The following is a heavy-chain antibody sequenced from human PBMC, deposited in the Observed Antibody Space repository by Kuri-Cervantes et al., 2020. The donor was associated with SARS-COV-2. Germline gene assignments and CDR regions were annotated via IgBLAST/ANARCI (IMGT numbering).Heavy chain of an antibody. V-gene: IGHV3-48*02. CDR3: ARLDYLD. J-gene: IGHJ4*02. CDR1: GFTFRNYS. D-gene: IGHD3-16*01. Sequence: GESLKISCAASGFTFRNYSLNWVRQAPGKGLEWVSYISGSSRTTFYAESVKGRFTISRDNAKNSLYLQMNSLRDVDTAVYYCARLDYLDWGQGTLVTVSS. CDR2: ISGSSRTT.